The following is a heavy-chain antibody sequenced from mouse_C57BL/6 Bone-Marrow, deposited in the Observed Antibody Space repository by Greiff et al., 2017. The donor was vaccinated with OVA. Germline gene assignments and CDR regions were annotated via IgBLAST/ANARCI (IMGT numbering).Heavy chain of an antibody. V-gene: IGHV1-52*01. CDR3: ARDTVVADWYFDV. D-gene: IGHD1-1*01. J-gene: IGHJ1*03. Sequence: VQLQQPGAELVRPGSSVKLSCKASGYTFTSYWMHWVKQRPIQGLEWIGNIDPSDSETHYNQKFKDKATLTVDKSSSTAYMQLRSLTSEDSAVYYCARDTVVADWYFDVWGTGTTVTVSS. CDR1: GYTFTSYW. CDR2: IDPSDSET.